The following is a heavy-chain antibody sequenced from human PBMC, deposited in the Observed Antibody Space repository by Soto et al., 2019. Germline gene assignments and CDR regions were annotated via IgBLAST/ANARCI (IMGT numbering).Heavy chain of an antibody. J-gene: IGHJ4*01. CDR1: GFPFSSYD. D-gene: IGHD3-10*01. V-gene: IGHV3-30*03. CDR2: ISYDGSNK. CDR3: VGGQYYFDY. Sequence: QVQLVESGGGVVQPGRSLRLSCAASGFPFSSYDMHWVREAPGKGLEWVAVISYDGSNKYYADSVKGRFTISRDNSASTLYLQMNSLRPEDTSLYYCVGGQYYFDYRGHGTLVTVSP.